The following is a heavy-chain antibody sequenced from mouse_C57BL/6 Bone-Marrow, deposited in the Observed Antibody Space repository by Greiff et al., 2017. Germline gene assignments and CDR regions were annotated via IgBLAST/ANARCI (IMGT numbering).Heavy chain of an antibody. J-gene: IGHJ4*01. D-gene: IGHD3-2*02. Sequence: EVQVVESGEGLVKPGGSLKLSCAASGFTFSSYAMSWVRQTPEKRLEWVAYISSGGDYIYYADTVKGRFTISRDNARNTLYLQMSSLKSEDTAMYYCTRETAQALFLYAMDYWGQGTSVTVSS. CDR3: TRETAQALFLYAMDY. V-gene: IGHV5-9-1*02. CDR2: ISSGGDYI. CDR1: GFTFSSYA.